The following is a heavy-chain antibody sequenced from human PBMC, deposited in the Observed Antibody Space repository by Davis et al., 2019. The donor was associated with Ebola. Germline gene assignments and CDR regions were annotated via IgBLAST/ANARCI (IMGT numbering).Heavy chain of an antibody. CDR1: GGSISSSSYY. V-gene: IGHV4-39*07. J-gene: IGHJ5*02. CDR3: ARVTTRWEDWFDP. Sequence: SETLSLTCTVSGGSISSSSYYWGWIRQPPGKGLEWIGSIYYSGSTYYNPSLKSRVTISVDTSKNQFSLKLSSVTAADTAVYFCARVTTRWEDWFDPWGQGTLVTVAS. D-gene: IGHD1-26*01. CDR2: IYYSGST.